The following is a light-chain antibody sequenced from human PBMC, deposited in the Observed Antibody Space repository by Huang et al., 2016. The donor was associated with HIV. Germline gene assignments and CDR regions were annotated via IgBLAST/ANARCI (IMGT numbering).Light chain of an antibody. CDR2: KAS. Sequence: DVQMTQSPSTLSAFVGYRITITCRASQIINNYLAWLQQKAGKAPDLRIYKASTLDSGVPSRFSGSGSGTTFTLTISNLQPDDFATYYCQQYDSYWTFGQGTKVE. J-gene: IGKJ1*01. V-gene: IGKV1-5*03. CDR1: QIINNY. CDR3: QQYDSYWT.